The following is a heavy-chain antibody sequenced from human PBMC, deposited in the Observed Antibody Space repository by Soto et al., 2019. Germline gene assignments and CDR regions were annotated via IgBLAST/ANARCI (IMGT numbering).Heavy chain of an antibody. Sequence: SETLSLTCTVSGGSISSGYYYWSWLRQPPGKGLEWIGYLYYSGSTNYNPSLKSRVTISVDTSKNQFSLKLSSVTAADTAVYYCARVPSRRGASYSSSSKFVGYWYFDLWGRGTLVTVSS. CDR1: GGSISSGYYY. CDR2: LYYSGST. D-gene: IGHD6-6*01. CDR3: ARVPSRRGASYSSSSKFVGYWYFDL. V-gene: IGHV4-61*01. J-gene: IGHJ2*01.